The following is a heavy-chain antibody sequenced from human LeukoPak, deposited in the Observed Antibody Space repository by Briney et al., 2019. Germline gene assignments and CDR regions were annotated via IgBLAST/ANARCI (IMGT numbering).Heavy chain of an antibody. Sequence: PSETLSLTCTVSGDSISSYYWSWIRQPPGKGLEWSGYIYYTGITKYNPSLKSRVTMSVDTSKNQFSLKLTSVTAADTAVYYCARYCSTSGTKAFGIWGQGTMVTVSS. V-gene: IGHV4-59*01. D-gene: IGHD3-10*01. J-gene: IGHJ3*02. CDR1: GDSISSYY. CDR2: IYYTGIT. CDR3: ARYCSTSGTKAFGI.